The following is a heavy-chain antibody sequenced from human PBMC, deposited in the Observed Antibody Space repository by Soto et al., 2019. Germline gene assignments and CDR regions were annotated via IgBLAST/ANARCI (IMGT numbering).Heavy chain of an antibody. Sequence: PGESPKISCKAIGYTFTNYWLGWVRQTPGKGLEWMGIIFPGDSDTRYNPSFEGQVTVSADESISTAYLQWNTLKASDTAMYYCVRPNFGALTHFDFWGQGTLVTVSS. CDR3: VRPNFGALTHFDF. D-gene: IGHD3-16*01. J-gene: IGHJ4*02. CDR1: GYTFTNYW. V-gene: IGHV5-51*01. CDR2: IFPGDSDT.